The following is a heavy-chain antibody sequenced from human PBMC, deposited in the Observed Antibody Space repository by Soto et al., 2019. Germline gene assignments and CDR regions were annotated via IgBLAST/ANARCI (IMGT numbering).Heavy chain of an antibody. CDR2: ISDDGSNK. V-gene: IGHV3-30-3*01. J-gene: IGHJ5*02. D-gene: IGHD3-22*01. CDR1: GFTFSSYA. Sequence: QVQLVESGGGVVQPGRSLRLSCAASGFTFSSYAMHWVRQAPGKGLEWVALISDDGSNKYYPDSVKGQITISRDNSKNALYLQMNSLRPEDTAVYSCARGQTDSFCWFDAWGQGTMVTVSS. CDR3: ARGQTDSFCWFDA.